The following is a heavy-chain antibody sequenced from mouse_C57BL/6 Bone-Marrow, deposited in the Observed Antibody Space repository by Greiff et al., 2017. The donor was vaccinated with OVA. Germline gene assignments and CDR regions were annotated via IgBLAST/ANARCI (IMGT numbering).Heavy chain of an antibody. Sequence: EVNVVESGGDLVKPGGSLKLSCAASGFTFSSYGMSWVRQTPDKRLEWVATISSGGSYTYYPDSVKGRFTISRDNAKNTLYLQMSSLKSEDTAMYYCARPLITTVEYYFDYWGQGTTLTVSS. CDR3: ARPLITTVEYYFDY. CDR1: GFTFSSYG. CDR2: ISSGGSYT. V-gene: IGHV5-6*01. J-gene: IGHJ2*01. D-gene: IGHD1-1*01.